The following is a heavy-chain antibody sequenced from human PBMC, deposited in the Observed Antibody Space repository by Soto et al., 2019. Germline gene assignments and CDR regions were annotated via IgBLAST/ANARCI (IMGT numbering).Heavy chain of an antibody. J-gene: IGHJ6*02. CDR3: ARNDIVVPRGMDV. V-gene: IGHV3-33*01. CDR2: IWYDGSNK. D-gene: IGHD2-15*01. CDR1: GFTFSSYG. Sequence: QVQLVEPGGGVVQPGRSLRLSCAASGFTFSSYGMHWVRQAPGKGLEWVAVIWYDGSNKYYADSVKGRFTISRDNSKNTLYLQMNSLRAEDTAVYYCARNDIVVPRGMDVWGQGTTVTVSS.